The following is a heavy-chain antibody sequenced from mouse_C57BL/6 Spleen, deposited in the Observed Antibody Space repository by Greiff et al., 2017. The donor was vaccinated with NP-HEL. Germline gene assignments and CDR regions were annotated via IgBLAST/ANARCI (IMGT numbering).Heavy chain of an antibody. CDR1: GYTFTDYY. D-gene: IGHD6-1*01. CDR3: ASSLYNAGDY. J-gene: IGHJ2*01. CDR2: INPNNGGT. Sequence: VQLQQSGPELVKPGASVKISCKASGYTFTDYYMNWVKQSHGKSLEWIGDINPNNGGTSYNQKFKGKATLTVDKSSSTAYMELRSLTSEDSAVYYCASSLYNAGDYWGQGTTLTVSS. V-gene: IGHV1-26*01.